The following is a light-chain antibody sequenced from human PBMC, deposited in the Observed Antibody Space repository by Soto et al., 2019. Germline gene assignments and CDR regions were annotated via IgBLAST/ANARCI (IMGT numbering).Light chain of an antibody. J-gene: IGLJ2*01. CDR2: DVN. V-gene: IGLV2-14*01. CDR1: AYDVGAYIF. CDR3: ASYTGTNTL. Sequence: QPVRTHPASGSGAHRHSITISCTETAYDVGAYIFVSWYQQHPGKAPKVIIYDVNTRPSGVSNRFSGSKLGTTASLTISGLQADDEADYYCASYTGTNTLFGGGTKVTVL.